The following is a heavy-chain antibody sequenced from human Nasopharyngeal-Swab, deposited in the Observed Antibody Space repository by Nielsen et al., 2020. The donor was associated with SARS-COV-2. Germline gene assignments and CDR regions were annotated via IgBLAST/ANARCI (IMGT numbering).Heavy chain of an antibody. CDR3: AKDTPLPNTYYDFWSGYYGLDY. Sequence: VRQAPGKGLEWVAVISYDGSNKYYADSVKGRFTISRDNSKNTLYLQMNSLRAEDTAVYYCAKDTPLPNTYYDFWSGYYGLDYWGQGTLVTVSS. D-gene: IGHD3-3*01. V-gene: IGHV3-30*18. J-gene: IGHJ4*02. CDR2: ISYDGSNK.